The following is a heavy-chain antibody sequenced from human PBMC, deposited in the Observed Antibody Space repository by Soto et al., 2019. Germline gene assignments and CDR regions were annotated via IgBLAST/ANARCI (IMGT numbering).Heavy chain of an antibody. CDR3: ARDRMFTAASPDCMDV. V-gene: IGHV1-18*01. CDR1: GYTFTYYG. Sequence: QVQLVQSGAEVKKPGASVKVSCKTSGYTFTYYGISSVRQAPGQGLEWMGWISAYNGNTNYAQKFQGRVTMTTDTSTSTAYMDLRSLRSDDTAMYYCARDRMFTAASPDCMDVWGQGTTVTVSS. J-gene: IGHJ6*02. CDR2: ISAYNGNT. D-gene: IGHD6-13*01.